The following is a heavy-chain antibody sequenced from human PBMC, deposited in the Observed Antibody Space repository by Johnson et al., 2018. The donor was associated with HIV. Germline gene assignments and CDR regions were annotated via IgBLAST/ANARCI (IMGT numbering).Heavy chain of an antibody. Sequence: QVQLVESGGGVVQPGGSLRLSCEVSGFTFSNYGMHWVRQAPGKGLEWVSAISGSGGSTYYADSVKGRFTISRDNSKNTLYLQMNSLTTEDTAVYYCANLGDYGGNNGFDIWGQGTMVTVSS. CDR3: ANLGDYGGNNGFDI. CDR2: ISGSGGST. J-gene: IGHJ3*02. D-gene: IGHD4-23*01. V-gene: IGHV3-NL1*01. CDR1: GFTFSNYG.